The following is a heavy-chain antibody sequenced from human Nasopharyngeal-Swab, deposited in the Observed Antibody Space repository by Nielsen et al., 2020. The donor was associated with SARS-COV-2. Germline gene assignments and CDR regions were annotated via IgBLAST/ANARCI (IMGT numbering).Heavy chain of an antibody. J-gene: IGHJ3*02. V-gene: IGHV3-43*02. CDR2: ISGDGGST. CDR1: GFTFDDYA. Sequence: GESLKISCAASGFTFDDYAMHWVRQAPGKGLEWVSLISGDGGSTYHADSVKGRFTISRDNSKNSLYLQMNSLRTEDTALYYCAKDSEVGATWDAFDIWGQGTMVTVSS. CDR3: AKDSEVGATWDAFDI. D-gene: IGHD1-26*01.